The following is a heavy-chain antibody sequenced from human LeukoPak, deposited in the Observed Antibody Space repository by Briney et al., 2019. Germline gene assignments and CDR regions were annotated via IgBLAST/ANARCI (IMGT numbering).Heavy chain of an antibody. CDR1: GGFISSYY. J-gene: IGHJ4*02. V-gene: IGHV4-59*01. CDR2: IYYSGST. Sequence: PSETLSLTCTVSGGFISSYYWSWIRQPPGKGLEWIGYIYYSGSTNYNPSLQSRVTISVDTSKNQFSLKLSSVTAADTAVYYCASEGEYYYGSGSYYNGWGQGTLVTVSS. CDR3: ASEGEYYYGSGSYYNG. D-gene: IGHD3-10*01.